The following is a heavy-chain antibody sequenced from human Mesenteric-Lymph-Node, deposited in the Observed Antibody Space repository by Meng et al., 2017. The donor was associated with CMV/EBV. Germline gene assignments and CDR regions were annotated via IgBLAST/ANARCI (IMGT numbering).Heavy chain of an antibody. V-gene: IGHV4-39*01. CDR2: ISYSEST. D-gene: IGHD4-17*01. CDR3: ASRTNDYGDYVGLDY. J-gene: IGHJ4*02. CDR1: GSISSSSYY. Sequence: GSISSSSYYWGWIRQPPGKGLEWIGSISYSESTYYNPSLKSRVTISVDSSKNQFSLKLSSVTAADTAVFYCASRTNDYGDYVGLDYWGQGTLVTVSS.